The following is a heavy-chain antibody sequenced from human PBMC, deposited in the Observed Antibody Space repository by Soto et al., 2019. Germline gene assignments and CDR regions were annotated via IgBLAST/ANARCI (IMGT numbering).Heavy chain of an antibody. CDR3: ARDGPLLYCGGDCAYDAFDI. J-gene: IGHJ3*02. V-gene: IGHV3-30-3*01. CDR2: ISYDGSNK. Sequence: QVQLVESGGGVVQPGRSLRLSCAASGFTFSSYAMHWVRQAPGKGLEWVAVISYDGSNKYYADSVKGRFTISRDNSNNTLYLQKNSLGADDTAVYYCARDGPLLYCGGDCAYDAFDIWGQGTMVTVSS. CDR1: GFTFSSYA. D-gene: IGHD2-21*02.